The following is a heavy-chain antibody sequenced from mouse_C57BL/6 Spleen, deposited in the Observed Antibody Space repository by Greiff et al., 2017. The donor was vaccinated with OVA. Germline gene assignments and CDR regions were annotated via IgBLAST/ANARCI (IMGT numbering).Heavy chain of an antibody. V-gene: IGHV1-19*01. D-gene: IGHD4-1*01. J-gene: IGHJ4*01. CDR1: GYTFTDYY. CDR3: ASWDGGYYYAMDY. CDR2: INPYNGGT. Sequence: VQLQQSGPVLVKPGASVKMSCKASGYTFTDYYMNWVKQSHGKSLEWIGVINPYNGGTSYNQKFKGKATLTVDKSSSTAYMELNSLTSEDSAVYYCASWDGGYYYAMDYWGQGTSVTVSS.